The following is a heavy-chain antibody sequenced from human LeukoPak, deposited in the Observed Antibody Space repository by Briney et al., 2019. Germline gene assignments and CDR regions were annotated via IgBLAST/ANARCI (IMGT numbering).Heavy chain of an antibody. D-gene: IGHD3-16*01. CDR2: IIPIFGTA. Sequence: ASVKVSCKASGGTFSSYAISWVRQAPGQGLEWMGGIIPIFGTANYAQKFQGRVTITADQSTSTAYMELSSLRSEDTAVYYCARARGGYWYFDLWGRGTLVTVSS. J-gene: IGHJ2*01. CDR3: ARARGGYWYFDL. CDR1: GGTFSSYA. V-gene: IGHV1-69*13.